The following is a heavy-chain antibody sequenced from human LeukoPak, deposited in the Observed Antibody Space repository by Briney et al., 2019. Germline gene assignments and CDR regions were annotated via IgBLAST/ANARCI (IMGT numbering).Heavy chain of an antibody. Sequence: ASVKVSCKASGYTFTGYYMHWVRQAPGQGLEWMGWINPNSGGTNYAQKFQGRVTMTRDTSISTAYMELSRLRSGDTAVYYCARAYDFWSGYREYNWFDPWGQGTLVTVSS. V-gene: IGHV1-2*02. CDR3: ARAYDFWSGYREYNWFDP. J-gene: IGHJ5*02. CDR2: INPNSGGT. CDR1: GYTFTGYY. D-gene: IGHD3-3*01.